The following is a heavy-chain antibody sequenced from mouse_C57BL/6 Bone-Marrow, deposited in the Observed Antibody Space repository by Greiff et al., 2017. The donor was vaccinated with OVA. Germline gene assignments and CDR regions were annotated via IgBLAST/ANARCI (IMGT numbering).Heavy chain of an antibody. J-gene: IGHJ1*03. CDR2: IYPRSGNT. CDR1: GYTFTSYG. CDR3: AREGAYWYLDV. V-gene: IGHV1-81*01. Sequence: VQLQESGAELARPGASVKLSCKASGYTFTSYGISWVKQRTGQGLEWIGEIYPRSGNTYYNEKFKGKATLTADKSSSTAYMELRSLTSEDSAVYFCAREGAYWYLDVWGTGTTVTVSA.